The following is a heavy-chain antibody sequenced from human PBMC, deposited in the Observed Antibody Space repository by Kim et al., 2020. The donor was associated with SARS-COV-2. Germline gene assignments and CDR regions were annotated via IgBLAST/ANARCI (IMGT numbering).Heavy chain of an antibody. J-gene: IGHJ4*02. Sequence: GSIQYEDSLRRRFTISRDTSSNTLYLQMNSLSVEDTAVYFCVRDALLIYWGQGTLVTVSS. CDR3: VRDALLIY. CDR2: GSI. V-gene: IGHV3-53*01.